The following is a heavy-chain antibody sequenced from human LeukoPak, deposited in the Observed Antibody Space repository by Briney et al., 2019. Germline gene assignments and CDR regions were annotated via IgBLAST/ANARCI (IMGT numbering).Heavy chain of an antibody. V-gene: IGHV3-9*01. Sequence: LSLTCTVSGGSISSYYWSWIRQPPGKGLEWVSGISWNSGSIDYADSVKGRFTISRDNAKNSLHLQMNSLRAEDTALYYCAKDIAVRDSSGWYQKGGFDYWGQGTLVTVSS. D-gene: IGHD6-19*01. CDR1: GGSISSYY. J-gene: IGHJ4*02. CDR3: AKDIAVRDSSGWYQKGGFDY. CDR2: ISWNSGSI.